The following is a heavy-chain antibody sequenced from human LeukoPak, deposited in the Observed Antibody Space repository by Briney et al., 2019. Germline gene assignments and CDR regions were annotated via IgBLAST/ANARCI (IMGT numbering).Heavy chain of an antibody. V-gene: IGHV3-21*01. Sequence: PGGSLRLSCAASGFTFSSYSMNWVRQAPGKGLEWVSSISSSSSYIYYADSVKGRFTISRDNAKNSLYLQMNSLRAEGTAVYYCARGFFLDAPPPWGQGTLVTVSS. D-gene: IGHD1-1*01. CDR1: GFTFSSYS. J-gene: IGHJ5*02. CDR2: ISSSSSYI. CDR3: ARGFFLDAPPP.